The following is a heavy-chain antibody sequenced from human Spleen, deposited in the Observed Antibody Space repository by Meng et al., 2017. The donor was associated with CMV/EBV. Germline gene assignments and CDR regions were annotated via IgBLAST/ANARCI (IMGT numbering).Heavy chain of an antibody. V-gene: IGHV3-53*01. J-gene: IGHJ4*02. CDR2: IYSGGST. CDR1: GFTFSSYA. D-gene: IGHD1-1*01. Sequence: GGSLRLSCAASGFTFSSYAMSWVRQAPGKGLEWVSVIYSGGSTYYADSVKGRFTISRDNSKNTLYLQMNSLRAEDTAVYYCASAAYRYNWNGVGSGFDYWGQGTLVTVSS. CDR3: ASAAYRYNWNGVGSGFDY.